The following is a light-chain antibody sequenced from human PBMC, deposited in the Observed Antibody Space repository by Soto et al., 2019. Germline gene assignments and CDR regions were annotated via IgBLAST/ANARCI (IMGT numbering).Light chain of an antibody. Sequence: DIHMTQSPSTLSASVGYTFTITCRASQSISSWLAWYKQKPGKAPKLLIYAASTLQSGVPSRLSGSGSGTEFTLTISSLKPDDFATYYCQQYNNHSTFGQGTQVDIK. CDR2: AAS. J-gene: IGKJ1*01. V-gene: IGKV1-5*01. CDR1: QSISSW. CDR3: QQYNNHST.